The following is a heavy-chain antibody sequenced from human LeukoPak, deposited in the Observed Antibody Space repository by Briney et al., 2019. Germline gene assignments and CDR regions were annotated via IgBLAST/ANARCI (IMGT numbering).Heavy chain of an antibody. CDR2: INHNGNVN. D-gene: IGHD3-16*01. Sequence: ETLSLTCAVYGGSFSGYYWSWIRQPPGKGLEWVASINHNGNVNYYVDSVEGRFTISRDNAKNSLYLQMSNLRAEDTAVYFCARGGGLDVWGQGATVTVSS. CDR1: GGSFSGYY. V-gene: IGHV3-7*03. CDR3: ARGGGLDV. J-gene: IGHJ6*02.